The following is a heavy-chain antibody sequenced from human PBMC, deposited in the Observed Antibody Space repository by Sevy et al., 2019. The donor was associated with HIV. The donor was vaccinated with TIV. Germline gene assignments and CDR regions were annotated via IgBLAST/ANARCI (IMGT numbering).Heavy chain of an antibody. CDR2: INPNSGGT. CDR3: ARGLFRYGTVRGLGNWFDP. D-gene: IGHD4-4*01. Sequence: ASVKVSCKASGYTFTGYYMHWVRQAPGQGLEWMGRINPNSGGTNYAQKFQGSVTMTRDTSISTAYMELSRLGSVDTAVKYCARGLFRYGTVRGLGNWFDPWGQGTLVTVSS. V-gene: IGHV1-2*06. CDR1: GYTFTGYY. J-gene: IGHJ5*02.